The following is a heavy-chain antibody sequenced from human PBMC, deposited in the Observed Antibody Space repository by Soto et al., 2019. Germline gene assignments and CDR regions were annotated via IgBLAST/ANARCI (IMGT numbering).Heavy chain of an antibody. CDR1: GDSFSSKW. Sequence: GESLKISCTASGDSFSSKWIGWVRQMPGKGLEWMGLIYTGDSDTRYSPSFQGQVTMSVDTYINTAYLRWSSLKASDTAIYFCARHRSGYSCYDGASEYWGQGTLVTVSS. J-gene: IGHJ4*02. CDR3: ARHRSGYSCYDGASEY. CDR2: IYTGDSDT. D-gene: IGHD5-12*01. V-gene: IGHV5-51*01.